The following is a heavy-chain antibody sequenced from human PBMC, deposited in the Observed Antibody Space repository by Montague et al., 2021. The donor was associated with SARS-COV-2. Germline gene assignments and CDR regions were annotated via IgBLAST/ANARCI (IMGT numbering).Heavy chain of an antibody. V-gene: IGHV3-66*01. CDR3: ARELLEVGATDY. Sequence: SLRLSCAASGFTVSSNYMSWVRQAPGKGLEWVSVIYSGGSTYYADSVKGRFTISRDNSKNTLYLQLNSLRAEDTAVYYWARELLEVGATDYWGQGTLVTVSS. D-gene: IGHD1-26*01. CDR2: IYSGGST. J-gene: IGHJ4*02. CDR1: GFTVSSNY.